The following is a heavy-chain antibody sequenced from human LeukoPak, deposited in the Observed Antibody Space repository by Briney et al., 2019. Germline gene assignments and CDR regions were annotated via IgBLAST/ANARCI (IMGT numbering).Heavy chain of an antibody. CDR2: IKQDGREK. CDR3: ARVEYYDSSGYTY. V-gene: IGHV3-7*01. Sequence: GGSLRLSCAASGFTFSSYWMSWVRQAPGKGLEWVANIKQDGREKYYVDSVKGRFAISRDNAKHSLYLQMNSLRAEDTAVYYCARVEYYDSSGYTYWGQGTLVTVSS. D-gene: IGHD3-22*01. CDR1: GFTFSSYW. J-gene: IGHJ4*02.